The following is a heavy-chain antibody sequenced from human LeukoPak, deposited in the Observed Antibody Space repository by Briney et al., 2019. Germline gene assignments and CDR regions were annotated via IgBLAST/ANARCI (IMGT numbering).Heavy chain of an antibody. J-gene: IGHJ6*02. CDR2: VYYSGTT. V-gene: IGHV4-59*01. CDR3: ARGYGSGSSPYYYGLDV. Sequence: PSETLSLTCTVSSGSISSYYWTWIRQPPGKGLEWIGYVYYSGTTNYSPSLTGPVTISVDTSKNQFSLNLPSVTAAATAVYYCARGYGSGSSPYYYGLDVWGQGTTVIVSS. CDR1: SGSISSYY. D-gene: IGHD3-10*01.